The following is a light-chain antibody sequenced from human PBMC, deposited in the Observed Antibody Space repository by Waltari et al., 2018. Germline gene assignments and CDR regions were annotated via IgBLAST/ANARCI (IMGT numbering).Light chain of an antibody. CDR1: NSNVGANS. CDR3: ATWDDRLTAF. J-gene: IGLJ2*01. CDR2: GNN. Sequence: QSILTQPPSASGTPGRTVTISCSGSNSNVGANSVCWYQQLPGTAPKLPIFGNNQRPSGLPDRFSVSKSGTSASLAIRGLRSEDEADYYCATWDDRLTAFFGVGTKLTVL. V-gene: IGLV1-47*01.